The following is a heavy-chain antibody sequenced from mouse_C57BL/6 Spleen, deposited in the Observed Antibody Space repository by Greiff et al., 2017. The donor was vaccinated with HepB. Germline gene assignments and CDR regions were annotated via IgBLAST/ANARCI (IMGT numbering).Heavy chain of an antibody. D-gene: IGHD1-1*01. CDR1: GFSLTSYA. Sequence: QVQLKESGPGLVAPSQSLSITCTVSGFSLTSYAISWVRQPPGKGLEWLGVIWTGGGTNYNSALKSRLSISKDNSKSQVFLKMNSLQTDDTARYYCARNAVYYYGSSPPYFDVWGTGTTVTVSS. CDR3: ARNAVYYYGSSPPYFDV. V-gene: IGHV2-9-1*01. J-gene: IGHJ1*03. CDR2: IWTGGGT.